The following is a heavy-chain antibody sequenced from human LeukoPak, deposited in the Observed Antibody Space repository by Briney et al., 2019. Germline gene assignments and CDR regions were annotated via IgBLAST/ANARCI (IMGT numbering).Heavy chain of an antibody. CDR1: GFTLSSYA. CDR2: ISVSGNT. Sequence: PGGSLRLSCAASGFTLSSYAMSWVRQGPGKGLEWVSAISVSGNTYHADSVKGRFTISRDSYKNTLYLQMNSLRAEDTAVYFCVKVFRTIPVAGTTFYYFYMDVWGEGTTVTVSS. D-gene: IGHD6-19*01. J-gene: IGHJ6*03. CDR3: VKVFRTIPVAGTTFYYFYMDV. V-gene: IGHV3-23*01.